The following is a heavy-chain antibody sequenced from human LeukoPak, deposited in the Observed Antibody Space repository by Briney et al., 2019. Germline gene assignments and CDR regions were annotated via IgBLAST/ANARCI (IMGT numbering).Heavy chain of an antibody. Sequence: GGSLRLSCSVSGFTISSYAMHWVRQAPGKGLEYVSSISSDGGSTFYADSVKGRFTISRDNSKNTLSLQMSSLRAEDTAVYYCVKDRWVDYWGQGTLVTVSS. V-gene: IGHV3-64D*06. D-gene: IGHD4-23*01. CDR2: ISSDGGST. CDR3: VKDRWVDY. J-gene: IGHJ4*02. CDR1: GFTISSYA.